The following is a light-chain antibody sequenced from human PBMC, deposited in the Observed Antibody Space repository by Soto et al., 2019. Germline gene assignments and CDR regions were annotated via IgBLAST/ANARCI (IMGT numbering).Light chain of an antibody. Sequence: EIVMTQSPRTLSGFPVERVTLSCRASQSVSGYLDWFQQKPGQAPRLLIYGASSRATGIPDRFSGSGSGTDFTLTISRLEPEDFAVYYCQQYGRSPWTSGQGTNVDIK. V-gene: IGKV3-20*01. CDR3: QQYGRSPWT. J-gene: IGKJ1*01. CDR2: GAS. CDR1: QSVSGY.